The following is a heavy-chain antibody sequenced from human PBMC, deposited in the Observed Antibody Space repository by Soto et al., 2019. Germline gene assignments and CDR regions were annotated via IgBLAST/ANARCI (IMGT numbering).Heavy chain of an antibody. V-gene: IGHV4-34*01. CDR2: INHSGST. J-gene: IGHJ4*02. Sequence: SETLSLTCAVYGGSFSGYYWSWIRQPPGKGLEWIGEINHSGSTNYNPSLKSRVTISVDTSKNQFSLKLSSVTAADTAVYYCARATPPYMVRGVIISPYYFDYWGQGTLVTVSS. CDR1: GGSFSGYY. CDR3: ARATPPYMVRGVIISPYYFDY. D-gene: IGHD3-10*01.